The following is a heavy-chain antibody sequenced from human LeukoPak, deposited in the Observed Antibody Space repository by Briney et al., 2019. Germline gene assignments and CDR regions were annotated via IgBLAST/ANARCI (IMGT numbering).Heavy chain of an antibody. V-gene: IGHV3-21*01. CDR3: ARDSDWDDAFDI. J-gene: IGHJ3*02. CDR2: ISSSSSYI. D-gene: IGHD3-9*01. CDR1: GFTFSSYS. Sequence: GGSLRLSCAASGFTFSSYSMNWVRQAPGKGLEWVSSISSSSSYIYYADSVKGRFNISRDNAKNSLYLQMNSLRAEDTAVYYCARDSDWDDAFDIWGQGTMVTVSS.